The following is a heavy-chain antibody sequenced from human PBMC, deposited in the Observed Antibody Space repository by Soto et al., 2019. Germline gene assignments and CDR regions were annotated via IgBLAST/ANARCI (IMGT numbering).Heavy chain of an antibody. J-gene: IGHJ4*02. CDR3: AKGDIVVVVAAPTHFDY. CDR2: ISGSGGST. V-gene: IGHV3-23*01. CDR1: EFTFSSYA. Sequence: PGGSMRLSCAASEFTFSSYAMSWVRQAPGKGLEWVSAISGSGGSTYYADSVKGRFTISRDNSKNTLYLQMNSLRAEDTAVYYCAKGDIVVVVAAPTHFDYRGQGTLVTVSS. D-gene: IGHD2-15*01.